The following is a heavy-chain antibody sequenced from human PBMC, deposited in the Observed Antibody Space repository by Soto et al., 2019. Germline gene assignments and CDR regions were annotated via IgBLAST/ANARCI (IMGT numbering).Heavy chain of an antibody. Sequence: ASVKVSCKAPGYTFTNFGITWVRPSPGRGLEWMGFISVDNGNTNYAQKFQGRVTITRDTSASTAYMELSSLRSEDTAVYYCASSNIAAAPYGMDVWGQGTTVTVSS. CDR2: ISVDNGNT. CDR3: ASSNIAAAPYGMDV. D-gene: IGHD6-13*01. J-gene: IGHJ6*02. CDR1: GYTFTNFG. V-gene: IGHV1-18*01.